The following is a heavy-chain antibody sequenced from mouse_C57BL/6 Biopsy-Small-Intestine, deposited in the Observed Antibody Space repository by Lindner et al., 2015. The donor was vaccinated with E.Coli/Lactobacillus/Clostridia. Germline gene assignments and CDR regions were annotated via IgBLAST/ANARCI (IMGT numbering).Heavy chain of an antibody. V-gene: IGHV5-6*01. J-gene: IGHJ1*03. CDR2: ISSGGSYT. D-gene: IGHD1-1*01. CDR1: GFTFSNYG. Sequence: VQLQESGGDLVKPGGSLKLSCAASGFTFSNYGMSWVRQTPDKRLEWVATISSGGSYTYYPDSVKGRFTISRENAKNTLYLQMSSLKSEDTAMYYCARQDYYGSSHWYFDVWGTGTTVTVSS. CDR3: ARQDYYGSSHWYFDV.